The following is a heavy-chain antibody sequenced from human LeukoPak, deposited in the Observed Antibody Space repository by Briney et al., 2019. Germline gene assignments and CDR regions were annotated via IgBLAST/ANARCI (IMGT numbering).Heavy chain of an antibody. Sequence: ASVKVSCKASGYTFTGYYMHWVRQAPGQGLEWMGWINGNSGDTRYAQKFQGRVTMTRDTSISTVYMELSRLKSDDTAVYYCAGVTLGSGYDWSAFDYWGQGTVVTVSS. V-gene: IGHV1-2*02. D-gene: IGHD5-12*01. CDR3: AGVTLGSGYDWSAFDY. J-gene: IGHJ4*02. CDR1: GYTFTGYY. CDR2: INGNSGDT.